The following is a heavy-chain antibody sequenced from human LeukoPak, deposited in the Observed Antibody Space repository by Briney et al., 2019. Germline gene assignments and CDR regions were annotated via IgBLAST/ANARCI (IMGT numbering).Heavy chain of an antibody. Sequence: PGGSLRLSCAASGFTFSSYEMNWVRQAPGKGLEWVSYISSSSSYIYYADSVKGRFTISRDNAKNSLYLQMNSLRAEDTAVYYCARGRDSVIVVVTATFDYWGQGTLVTVSS. CDR2: ISSSSSYI. CDR1: GFTFSSYE. CDR3: ARGRDSVIVVVTATFDY. D-gene: IGHD2-21*02. J-gene: IGHJ4*02. V-gene: IGHV3-21*05.